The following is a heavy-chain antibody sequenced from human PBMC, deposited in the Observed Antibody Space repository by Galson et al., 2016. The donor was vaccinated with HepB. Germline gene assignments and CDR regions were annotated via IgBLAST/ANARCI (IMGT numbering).Heavy chain of an antibody. CDR3: ARWVEPFPEKRFDY. CDR1: LFTFSRYW. D-gene: IGHD2/OR15-2a*01. V-gene: IGHV3-7*03. Sequence: SLRLSCAASLFTFSRYWMSWVRQAPGKGLDWVANINQDGSAIYNVDSVKGRFTTSRDNAKNSLYLQMNSLTAEDTAMYYCARWVEPFPEKRFDYWGQGTLVTVAS. CDR2: INQDGSAI. J-gene: IGHJ4*02.